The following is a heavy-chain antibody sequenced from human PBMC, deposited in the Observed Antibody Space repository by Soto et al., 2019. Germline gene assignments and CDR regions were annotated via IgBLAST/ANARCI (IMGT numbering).Heavy chain of an antibody. V-gene: IGHV4-4*07. CDR3: ARDYYGSGSRFDY. D-gene: IGHD3-10*01. Sequence: ETLSLTCTVSGGSITNYYWTWIRQPAGKGLEWIGRIYSNGDTNYNPSLKSRITMSVDTSKNQFSLNLSSVTAADTAVYYCARDYYGSGSRFDYWGQGTLVTVSS. J-gene: IGHJ4*02. CDR1: GGSITNYY. CDR2: IYSNGDT.